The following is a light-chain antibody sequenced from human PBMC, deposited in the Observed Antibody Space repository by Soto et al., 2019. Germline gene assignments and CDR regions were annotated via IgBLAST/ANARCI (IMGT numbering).Light chain of an antibody. CDR1: QSVDIN. CDR3: QQYNKWPHT. Sequence: EIVMTQSPATLSVSPGGRATLSCRASQSVDINLAWYQQRPGQSPRLLVYGAFTRAAGLPARFSGRGSGTEFTLTISSLQFEDFAVYYCQQYNKWPHTFCQGTKLEI. V-gene: IGKV3-15*01. J-gene: IGKJ2*01. CDR2: GAF.